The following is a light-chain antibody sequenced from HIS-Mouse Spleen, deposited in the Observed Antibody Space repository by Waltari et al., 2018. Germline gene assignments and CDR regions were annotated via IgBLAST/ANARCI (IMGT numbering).Light chain of an antibody. CDR1: SSNIGSNT. Sequence: QSVLTQPPSASGTPGQRVTISCSGSSSNIGSNTVNWYQQLPGTAPKLLIYSNNQRPSGVPDRFSGSKSGTSAPLAISGLQSEDEADYYCAEWDDSLNGNYVFGTGTKVTVL. CDR2: SNN. CDR3: AEWDDSLNGNYV. V-gene: IGLV1-44*01. J-gene: IGLJ1*01.